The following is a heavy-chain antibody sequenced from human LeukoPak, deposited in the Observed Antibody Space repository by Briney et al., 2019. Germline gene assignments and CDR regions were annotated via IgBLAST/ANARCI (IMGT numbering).Heavy chain of an antibody. CDR2: INHSGST. V-gene: IGHV4-34*01. CDR1: GGSFSGYY. D-gene: IGHD3-3*01. Sequence: SETLSLTCAVYGGSFSGYYWSWIRQPPGKGLEWIGEINHSGSTNYNPSLKSRVTISVDTSKSQFSLKLSSVTAADTAVYYCARGPNYDFWSGYDDAFDIWGQGTMVTVSS. CDR3: ARGPNYDFWSGYDDAFDI. J-gene: IGHJ3*02.